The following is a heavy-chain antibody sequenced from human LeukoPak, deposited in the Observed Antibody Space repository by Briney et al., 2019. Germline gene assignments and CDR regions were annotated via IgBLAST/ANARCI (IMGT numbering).Heavy chain of an antibody. D-gene: IGHD3-16*01. CDR1: GFTFSSYS. V-gene: IGHV3-48*01. J-gene: IGHJ5*02. CDR3: AKDDNYIRFLS. Sequence: GGSLRLSCAAPGFTFSSYSMNWVRQAPGKGLEWVSYISSSSSTIYYADSVEGRFTISRDNAKNSLYLQMNSLRAEDTAVYYCAKDDNYIRFLSWGQGTLVTVSS. CDR2: ISSSSSTI.